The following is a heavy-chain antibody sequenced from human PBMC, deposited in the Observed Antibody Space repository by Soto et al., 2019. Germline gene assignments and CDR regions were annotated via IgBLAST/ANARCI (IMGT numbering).Heavy chain of an antibody. CDR1: GGTFSSYT. J-gene: IGHJ6*02. CDR3: AIVVVAATPDLRYYYYGMDV. V-gene: IGHV1-69*02. D-gene: IGHD2-15*01. CDR2: IIPILGIA. Sequence: GASVKVSCKASGGTFSSYTISWVRQAPGQGLEWMGRIIPILGIANYAQKFQGRVTITADKSTSTAYMELSSLRSEDTAVYYCAIVVVAATPDLRYYYYGMDVWGQGTTVTVS.